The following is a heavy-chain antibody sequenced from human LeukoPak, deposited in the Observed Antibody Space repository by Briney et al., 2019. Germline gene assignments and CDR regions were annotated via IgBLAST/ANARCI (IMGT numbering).Heavy chain of an antibody. V-gene: IGHV3-53*04. CDR3: ARYVGRAARWGFYH. J-gene: IGHJ4*02. Sequence: GGSLRLSCAASGFTVSSNYMSCVRQAPGKGLEWVSVIYSGGSTYYADSVQGRFTISRHNSNNTLYLQMNSLRAERTAVGYCARYVGRAARWGFYHWAKGTLVTVSS. CDR2: IYSGGST. D-gene: IGHD6-6*01. CDR1: GFTVSSNY.